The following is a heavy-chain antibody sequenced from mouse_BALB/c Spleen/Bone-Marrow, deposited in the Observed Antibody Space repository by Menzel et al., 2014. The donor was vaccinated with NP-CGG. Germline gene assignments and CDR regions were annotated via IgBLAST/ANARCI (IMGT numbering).Heavy chain of an antibody. V-gene: IGHV1S135*01. J-gene: IGHJ3*01. D-gene: IGHD1-1*01. Sequence: YWVKQSHGKSLEWIGYIDPYNGGTSYNQKFKGKATLTVDKSSSTAYLQLSSLTSEDTAVYYCSRDYGGTAWFAYWGQGTLVTVSA. CDR3: SRDYGGTAWFAY. CDR2: IDPYNGGT.